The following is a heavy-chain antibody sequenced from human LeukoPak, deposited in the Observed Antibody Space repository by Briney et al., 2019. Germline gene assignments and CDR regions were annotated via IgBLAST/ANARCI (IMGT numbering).Heavy chain of an antibody. CDR1: GGSISSGGYY. J-gene: IGHJ5*02. D-gene: IGHD6-13*01. CDR2: IYYSGST. V-gene: IGHV4-31*03. CDR3: ARGVIAAAGKAWFDP. Sequence: SETLSLTCTVSGGSISSGGYYWSWIRQHPGKGLEWIGYIYYSGSTYYNPSLKSRVTISVDTSKNQFSLKLSSVTAADTAVYYCARGVIAAAGKAWFDPWGQGTLVTVSS.